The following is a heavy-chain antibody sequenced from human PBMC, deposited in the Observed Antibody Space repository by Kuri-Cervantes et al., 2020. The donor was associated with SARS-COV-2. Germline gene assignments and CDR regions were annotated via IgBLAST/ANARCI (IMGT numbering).Heavy chain of an antibody. CDR3: ARTGAVAATQINAFDI. CDR1: GGSFSGYY. CDR2: INHSGST. D-gene: IGHD2-15*01. J-gene: IGHJ3*02. V-gene: IGHV4-34*01. Sequence: SETLSLTCAVYGGSFSGYYWSRIRQPPGKGLEWIGEINHSGSTNYNPSLKSRVTISVDKSKNQFSLKLSSVTAADTAVYYCARTGAVAATQINAFDIWGQGTMVTVSS.